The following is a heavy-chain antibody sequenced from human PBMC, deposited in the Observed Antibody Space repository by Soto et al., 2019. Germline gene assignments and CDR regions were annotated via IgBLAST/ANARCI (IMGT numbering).Heavy chain of an antibody. D-gene: IGHD1-26*01. J-gene: IGHJ6*02. CDR1: GGSISSHY. CDR3: AGDGREASGMDV. CDR2: IYYRGST. Sequence: ETLSLTCTVSGGSISSHYWSWVRQAPGKGLEWIGHIYYRGSTNYNPSLRSRSTISVDTSKNQFSLKLNSVTTADTAVYYCAGDGREASGMDVWGQGTKVTVSS. V-gene: IGHV4-59*11.